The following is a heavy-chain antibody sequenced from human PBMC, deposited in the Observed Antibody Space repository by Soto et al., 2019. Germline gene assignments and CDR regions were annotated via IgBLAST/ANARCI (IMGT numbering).Heavy chain of an antibody. J-gene: IGHJ4*02. CDR1: GFTFSSYA. CDR3: ARDGKNYGDYVRY. D-gene: IGHD4-17*01. V-gene: IGHV3-30-3*01. CDR2: ISYDGSNK. Sequence: GGSLRLSCVASGFTFSSYAMHWVRQAPGKGLEWVAVISYDGSNKYYADSVKGRFTISRDNSKNTLYLQMNSLRAEDTAVYYCARDGKNYGDYVRYWGQGTLVTVSS.